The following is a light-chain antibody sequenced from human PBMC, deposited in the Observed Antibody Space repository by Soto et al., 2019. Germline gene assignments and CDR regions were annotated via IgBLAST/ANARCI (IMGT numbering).Light chain of an antibody. Sequence: DLQMTQSPSTLSASVGDRVTITCRASQSISSRLAWYQQKPGKAPKVLIYAASSLESGVPSRFSGRGSGTEFTLTITSLQPDDFATYYCQQYNTYWTFGQGTKVEIK. V-gene: IGKV1-5*01. CDR3: QQYNTYWT. CDR1: QSISSR. J-gene: IGKJ1*01. CDR2: AAS.